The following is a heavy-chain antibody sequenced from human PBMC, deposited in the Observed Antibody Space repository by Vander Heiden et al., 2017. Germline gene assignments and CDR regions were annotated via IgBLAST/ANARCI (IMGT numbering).Heavy chain of an antibody. Sequence: VQPVQSGAEVKKPGSSVKVPCKASGGTFSSYAISWVRQAPGQGLEWMGGIIPIFGTANYAQKFQGRVTITADESTSTAYMELSSLRSEDTAVYYCAREEDCSSTSCYSKVLQNWFDPWGQGTLVTVSS. D-gene: IGHD2-2*02. J-gene: IGHJ5*02. CDR2: IIPIFGTA. V-gene: IGHV1-69*01. CDR3: AREEDCSSTSCYSKVLQNWFDP. CDR1: GGTFSSYA.